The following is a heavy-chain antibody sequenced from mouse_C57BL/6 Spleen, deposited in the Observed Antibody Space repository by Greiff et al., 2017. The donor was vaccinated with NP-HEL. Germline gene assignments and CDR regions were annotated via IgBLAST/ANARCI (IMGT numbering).Heavy chain of an antibody. CDR1: GYAFSSSW. V-gene: IGHV1-82*01. CDR3: ARSPWDGYFDY. J-gene: IGHJ2*01. CDR2: IYPGDGDT. D-gene: IGHD4-1*01. Sequence: QVQLQQSGPELVKPGDSVKISCKASGYAFSSSWMNWVKQRPGKGLEWIGRIYPGDGDTNYNGKFKGMATLTADQSSSTAYTQISSLTSEDCAVYFCARSPWDGYFDYWGQGTTLTVSS.